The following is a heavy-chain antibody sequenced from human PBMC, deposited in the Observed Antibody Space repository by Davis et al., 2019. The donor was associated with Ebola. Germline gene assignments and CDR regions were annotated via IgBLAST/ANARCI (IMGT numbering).Heavy chain of an antibody. D-gene: IGHD1-26*01. CDR1: DGSISGNY. J-gene: IGHJ4*02. CDR2: IFPRGNI. V-gene: IGHV4-4*07. CDR3: ARDDLSGLIDS. Sequence: SETLSLTCTVSDGSISGNYWSWIRQPAGERLEWIGRIFPRGNIDYNPSLKSRITMAVDTSKNQFSLKLSSMTIADTAVYYCARDDLSGLIDSWGQGILVTVSS.